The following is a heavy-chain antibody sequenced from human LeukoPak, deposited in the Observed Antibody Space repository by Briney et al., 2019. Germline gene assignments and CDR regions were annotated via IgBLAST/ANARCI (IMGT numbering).Heavy chain of an antibody. V-gene: IGHV1-8*01. J-gene: IGHJ4*02. CDR3: ARTQGLSGITMVRGVIVPFDY. CDR1: GYTFTSYV. D-gene: IGHD3-10*01. CDR2: MNPNSGNT. Sequence: ASVKVSCKASGYTFTSYVINWVRQATGQGLEWMGWMNPNSGNTGYAQKFQGRVTMTRNTSISTAYMELSSLRSEDTAVYYCARTQGLSGITMVRGVIVPFDYWGQGTLVTVSS.